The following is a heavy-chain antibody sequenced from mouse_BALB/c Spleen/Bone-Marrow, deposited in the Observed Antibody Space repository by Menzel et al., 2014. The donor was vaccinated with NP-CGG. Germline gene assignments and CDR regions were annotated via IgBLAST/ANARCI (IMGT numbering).Heavy chain of an antibody. CDR3: TRRGFAY. CDR1: GFTSSNYW. J-gene: IGHJ3*01. CDR2: IRLKSNNYAT. V-gene: IGHV6-6*02. Sequence: EVKLMESGGGLVQPGGSMKLSCVASGFTSSNYWMNWVRQSPEKGLKWVAEIRLKSNNYATHYAESVKGRFTISRDDSKSSVYLQMNNLRAEDTGIYYCTRRGFAYWGQGTLVTVSA.